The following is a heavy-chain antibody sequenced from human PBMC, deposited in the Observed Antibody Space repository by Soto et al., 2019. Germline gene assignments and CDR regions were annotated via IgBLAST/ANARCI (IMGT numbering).Heavy chain of an antibody. V-gene: IGHV4-4*02. D-gene: IGHD3-10*01. CDR3: ASKFGELLADAFDI. CDR1: NASISSRKW. Sequence: QVQLQESGPGLVKPSGTLSLTCTVSNASISSRKWWTWVRQTPGKGLEWIGEIYHSGSINHHPSLKSRVTMSVDKSNNQFSLKMTSVTAADTAVYYCASKFGELLADAFDIWGQGTVVTVSS. CDR2: IYHSGSI. J-gene: IGHJ3*02.